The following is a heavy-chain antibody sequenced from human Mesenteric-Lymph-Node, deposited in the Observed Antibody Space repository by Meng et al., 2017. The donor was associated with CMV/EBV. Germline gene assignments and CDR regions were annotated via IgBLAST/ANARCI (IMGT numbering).Heavy chain of an antibody. CDR2: IDYSGST. CDR3: ARDIADSRSAYFDH. Sequence: GSLRLSCTVSGDSISSRSYYWAWIRQPPGKGLEWIGSIDYSGSTYYKPSLKSRVTISVDTSKNQFSLRLNSVTAADTAVYYCARDIADSRSAYFDHWGQGTLVTVSS. V-gene: IGHV4-39*07. J-gene: IGHJ4*02. CDR1: GDSISSRSYY. D-gene: IGHD6-6*01.